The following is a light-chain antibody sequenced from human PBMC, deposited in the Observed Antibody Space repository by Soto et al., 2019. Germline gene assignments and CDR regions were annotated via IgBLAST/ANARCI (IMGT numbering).Light chain of an antibody. Sequence: QSVLTQPPSASGTPGQRVTISCSGSTSNIGSDTVNWYQQLPGTAPTLLIYRNTQRPSGVPDRCSGSKSGASASLAISWLQSEDEADYYCASWDDSLDVGVFGGGTKLTVL. CDR3: ASWDDSLDVGV. J-gene: IGLJ3*02. CDR1: TSNIGSDT. CDR2: RNT. V-gene: IGLV1-44*01.